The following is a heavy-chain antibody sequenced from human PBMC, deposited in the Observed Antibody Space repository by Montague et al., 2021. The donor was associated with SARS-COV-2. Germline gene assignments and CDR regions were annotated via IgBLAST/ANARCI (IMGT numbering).Heavy chain of an antibody. CDR3: ARIFLVVPPGIALYYFDY. Sequence: SLRLSCAASGFPFGDYYMTWIRQAPGKGLEWISDISSGSHYTNYADSVKGRFTISRDDAKQSLYLEIDSLRAEDTAVYYCARIFLVVPPGIALYYFDYWGQGALVTVSS. D-gene: IGHD6-13*01. J-gene: IGHJ4*02. CDR1: GFPFGDYY. CDR2: ISSGSHYT. V-gene: IGHV3-11*03.